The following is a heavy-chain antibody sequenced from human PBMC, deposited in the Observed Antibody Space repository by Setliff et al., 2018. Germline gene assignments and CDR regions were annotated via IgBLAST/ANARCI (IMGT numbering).Heavy chain of an antibody. Sequence: PGESLKISGAASGFTFSGAEIHWVRQASGKGLEWVGRIRSRADKYATDCGASAKGRFIITRDDSKKTAYLQMSSLRAEDTAMYYCLLPCTSGWHNWADPWGQGTLVTVSS. CDR1: GFTFSGAE. J-gene: IGHJ5*02. CDR3: LLPCTSGWHNWADP. D-gene: IGHD6-19*01. V-gene: IGHV3-73*01. CDR2: IRSRADKYAT.